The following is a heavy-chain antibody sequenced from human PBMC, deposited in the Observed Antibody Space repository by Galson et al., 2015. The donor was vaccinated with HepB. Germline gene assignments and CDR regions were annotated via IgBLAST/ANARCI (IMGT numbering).Heavy chain of an antibody. J-gene: IGHJ5*02. Sequence: SVKVSCKASGYTFTSYAMHWVRQAPGQRLEWMGWINAGNGNTKYSQKFQGRVTITRDTSASTAYMELSSLRSEDTAVYYCARGVPGTTWFDPWGQGTLVTVSS. D-gene: IGHD3-10*01. V-gene: IGHV1-3*01. CDR1: GYTFTSYA. CDR2: INAGNGNT. CDR3: ARGVPGTTWFDP.